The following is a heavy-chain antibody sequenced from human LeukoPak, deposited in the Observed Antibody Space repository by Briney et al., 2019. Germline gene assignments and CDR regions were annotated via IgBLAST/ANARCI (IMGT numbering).Heavy chain of an antibody. CDR1: GDSVSSNSAA. CDR2: TYYRSKWYN. V-gene: IGHV6-1*01. D-gene: IGHD2/OR15-2a*01. Sequence: SQTLSLTCAISGDSVSSNSAAWNWIRQSPSRGLEWLGRTYYRSKWYNDYAVSVKSRITINPDTSKNQFSLQLNSVTPEDTAVYYCARGSFPFRQPYYYMDVWGKGTTVTVSS. CDR3: ARGSFPFRQPYYYMDV. J-gene: IGHJ6*03.